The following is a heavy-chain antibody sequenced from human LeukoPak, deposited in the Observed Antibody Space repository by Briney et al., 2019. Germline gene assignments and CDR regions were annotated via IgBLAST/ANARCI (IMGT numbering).Heavy chain of an antibody. J-gene: IGHJ4*02. V-gene: IGHV3-48*01. Sequence: GGSLRLSCAASGFTFSSYSMNWVRQAPGKGLEWVSYISSSSSTIYYADSVKGRFTISRDNAKNSLYLQMSSLRAEDTAVYYCARYGSGLNDYWGQGTLVTVSS. D-gene: IGHD6-19*01. CDR1: GFTFSSYS. CDR2: ISSSSSTI. CDR3: ARYGSGLNDY.